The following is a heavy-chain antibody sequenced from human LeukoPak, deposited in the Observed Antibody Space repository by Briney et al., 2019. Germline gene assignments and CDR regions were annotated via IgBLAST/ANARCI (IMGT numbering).Heavy chain of an antibody. D-gene: IGHD3-3*01. CDR3: ARDEKLRFLEPRCWFDP. Sequence: ASVKVSCKASGYTFTSYGISWVRQAPGQGLEWMGWISAYNGNTNYAQKLQGRVTMTTDTSTSTAYMELRSLRSDDTAVYYCARDEKLRFLEPRCWFDPWGQGTLVTVSS. CDR1: GYTFTSYG. V-gene: IGHV1-18*01. J-gene: IGHJ5*02. CDR2: ISAYNGNT.